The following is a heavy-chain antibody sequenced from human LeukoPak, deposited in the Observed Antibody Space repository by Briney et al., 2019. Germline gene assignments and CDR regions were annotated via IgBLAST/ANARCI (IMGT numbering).Heavy chain of an antibody. CDR3: ARDYFDSGAFYSDAFDI. CDR2: FSSSGSTI. Sequence: PGGSLRLSCAASGFTFSSYSMNWVGQAPGKGLKWVSYFSSSGSTIYYADSVKGRFTISRDNTKNSLDLQMNSLRAEDTAVYYCARDYFDSGAFYSDAFDIWGQGTMVTVSS. V-gene: IGHV3-48*04. D-gene: IGHD3-22*01. J-gene: IGHJ3*02. CDR1: GFTFSSYS.